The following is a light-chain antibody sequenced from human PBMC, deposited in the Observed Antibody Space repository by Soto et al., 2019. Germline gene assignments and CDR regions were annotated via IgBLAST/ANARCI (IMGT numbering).Light chain of an antibody. CDR1: QSVSSN. J-gene: IGKJ4*01. CDR3: QQYNNWPPLT. V-gene: IGKV3-15*01. Sequence: EIVMTQSPATLSVSPGERATLSCRASQSVSSNLAWYQQKPGQAPRLLIYGASTRATGIPARFSGSGFGTVFTLTISSLQSEDFAVYYCQQYNNWPPLTFGGGTKVEIK. CDR2: GAS.